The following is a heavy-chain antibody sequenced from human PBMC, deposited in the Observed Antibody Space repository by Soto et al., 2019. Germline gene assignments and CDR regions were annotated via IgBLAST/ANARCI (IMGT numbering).Heavy chain of an antibody. CDR1: VATFTSYY. V-gene: IGHV1-46*01. CDR3: ARSPGGVLGIIIEGSNWLAP. J-gene: IGHJ5*02. Sequence: GASVDSACKSPVATFTSYYIHWVREAPAHWLEWMGIINPNCGSTRFAQAFQGRITMTTDTSTSTVYMALRSLSSEDTYVYYCARSPGGVLGIIIEGSNWLAPCGQGSMV. D-gene: IGHD3-16*02. CDR2: INPNCGST.